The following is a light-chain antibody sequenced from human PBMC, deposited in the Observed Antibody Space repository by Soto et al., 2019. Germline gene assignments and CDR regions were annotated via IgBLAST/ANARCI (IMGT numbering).Light chain of an antibody. CDR1: SSNIGSNN. Sequence: QSVLTQPPSASGTPGQRVTISCSGSSSNIGSNNVNWYQQLPGTAPKLLIYTNNQRPSGVPDRFSGSKSGTSASLANSGLQSEDEADYHCAAWDDSLNGVVFAGGTKLTVL. CDR3: AAWDDSLNGVV. V-gene: IGLV1-44*01. CDR2: TNN. J-gene: IGLJ2*01.